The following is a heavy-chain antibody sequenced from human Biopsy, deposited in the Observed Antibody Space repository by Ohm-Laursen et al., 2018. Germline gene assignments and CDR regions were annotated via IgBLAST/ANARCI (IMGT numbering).Heavy chain of an antibody. V-gene: IGHV4-38-2*01. CDR2: TYHSGST. D-gene: IGHD1-26*01. Sequence: SETLSLTCAVSGYSISSGYYWGWIRQPPGKGLEWIGSTYHSGSTNYNPSLRSRVTISVDRSKNQFSLELSSVTAADTAVYYCARVGAGAPSIDYFDYWGQGALVTVSS. J-gene: IGHJ4*02. CDR3: ARVGAGAPSIDYFDY. CDR1: GYSISSGYY.